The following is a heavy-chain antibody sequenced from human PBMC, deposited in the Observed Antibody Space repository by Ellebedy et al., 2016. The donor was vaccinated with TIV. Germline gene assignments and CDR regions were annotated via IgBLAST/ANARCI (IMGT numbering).Heavy chain of an antibody. J-gene: IGHJ4*02. CDR2: ISSTGSRT. Sequence: PGGSLRLSCAASGFTFSSYAMSWVRQAPGKGLEWVSTISSTGSRTYYADSVEGRFIISRDNSKNTLYLQMNSLRAEDTAVYYCAKAQVPYGSGSSMGQVDYWGQGTLVTVSS. V-gene: IGHV3-23*01. CDR1: GFTFSSYA. D-gene: IGHD3-10*01. CDR3: AKAQVPYGSGSSMGQVDY.